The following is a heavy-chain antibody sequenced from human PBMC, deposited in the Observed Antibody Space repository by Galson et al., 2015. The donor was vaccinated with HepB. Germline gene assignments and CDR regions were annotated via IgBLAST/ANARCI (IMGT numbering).Heavy chain of an antibody. CDR2: LYASGST. J-gene: IGHJ4*02. V-gene: IGHV3-66*01. CDR3: AKILGGYVKTDY. D-gene: IGHD5-12*01. CDR1: GFTVSNNY. Sequence: CAVSGFTVSNNYMSWVRPAPGQGLEWVSILYASGSTYYADSLKGRFTISRDNSKNTVYLQMNSLRVEDTAVYYCAKILGGYVKTDYWGQGTLVTVSS.